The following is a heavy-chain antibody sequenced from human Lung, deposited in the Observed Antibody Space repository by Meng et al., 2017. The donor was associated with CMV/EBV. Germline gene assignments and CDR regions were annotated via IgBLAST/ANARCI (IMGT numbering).Heavy chain of an antibody. CDR2: ISAYNGNT. D-gene: IGHD3-3*01. CDR1: GYTFTSYG. CDR3: ARDPIRVLRFLEWNYYYYGMDV. J-gene: IGHJ6*02. Sequence: ASVXVSXXASGYTFTSYGISWVRQAPGQGLEWMGWISAYNGNTNYAQKLQGRVTMTTDTSTSTAYMELRSLRSDDTAVYYCARDPIRVLRFLEWNYYYYGMDVWGQGTTVTVSS. V-gene: IGHV1-18*01.